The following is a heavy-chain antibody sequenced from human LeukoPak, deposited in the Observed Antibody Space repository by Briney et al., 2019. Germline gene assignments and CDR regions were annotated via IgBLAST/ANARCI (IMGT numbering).Heavy chain of an antibody. CDR3: TRDYSSSSGRAFDI. CDR2: ITTTSSTM. V-gene: IGHV3-48*01. J-gene: IGHJ3*02. D-gene: IGHD6-6*01. Sequence: QPGGSLRLSCAASGFTFTTYSMNWVRQAPGKGLEWVSYITTTSSTMYYADSVKGRFTISRDNAKNSLYLQMNSLRAEDTAVYYCTRDYSSSSGRAFDIWGQGTMVTVSS. CDR1: GFTFTTYS.